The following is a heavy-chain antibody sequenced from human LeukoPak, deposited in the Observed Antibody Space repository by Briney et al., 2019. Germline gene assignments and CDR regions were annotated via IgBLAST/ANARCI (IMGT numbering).Heavy chain of an antibody. D-gene: IGHD6-6*01. CDR1: GGSISSGSYY. J-gene: IGHJ5*02. V-gene: IGHV4-61*02. CDR2: IYTSGST. Sequence: PSQTLSLTCTVSGGSISSGSYYWSWIRQPAGKGLEWIGRIYTSGSTNYNPSLKSRVTISVDTSKNQFSLKLSSVTAADAAVYYCARFEYSSSSANFDPWGQGTLVTVSS. CDR3: ARFEYSSSSANFDP.